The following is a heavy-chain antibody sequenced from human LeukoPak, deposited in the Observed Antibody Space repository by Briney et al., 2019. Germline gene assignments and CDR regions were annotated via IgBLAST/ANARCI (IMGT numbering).Heavy chain of an antibody. CDR1: GGSFSGYY. CDR3: ARAPPYSSSWYMYFQH. V-gene: IGHV4-34*01. Sequence: SETLSLTCAIYGGSFSGYYWSWIRQPPGKGLEWIGKINHSGSTNYNPSLKSRVTISVDTSKNQVSLKLSSVTAADTAVYYCARAPPYSSSWYMYFQHWGQGTLVTVSS. D-gene: IGHD6-13*01. J-gene: IGHJ1*01. CDR2: INHSGST.